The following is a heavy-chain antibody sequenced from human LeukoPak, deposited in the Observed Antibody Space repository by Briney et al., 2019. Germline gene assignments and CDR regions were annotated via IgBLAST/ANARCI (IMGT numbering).Heavy chain of an antibody. CDR3: ARGSRITD. V-gene: IGHV4-59*01. Sequence: SETLSLTCTVSGDSISSYYWSWIRQPPGKGLEWLGYIFYSGGTKYNPSLWSRVTISIDTSKNQFSLKLSSVTAADTAVYYCARGSRITDWGQGTLVTVSS. J-gene: IGHJ4*02. CDR2: IFYSGGT. CDR1: GDSISSYY. D-gene: IGHD3-10*01.